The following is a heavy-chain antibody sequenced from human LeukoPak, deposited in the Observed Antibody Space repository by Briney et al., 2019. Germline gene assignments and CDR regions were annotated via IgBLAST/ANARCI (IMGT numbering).Heavy chain of an antibody. V-gene: IGHV3-23*01. CDR3: ARDRLGAMLFFDS. Sequence: GGSPRLSCAASGFTFWSYEMNCVRQAPGKGLELGSAITGTGHITYYADSVKGRFTISRDNSKNTLYLQMNSLRAEDTALYYCARDRLGAMLFFDSWGQGTLVTVSS. J-gene: IGHJ4*02. CDR2: ITGTGHIT. D-gene: IGHD3-16*01. CDR1: GFTFWSYE.